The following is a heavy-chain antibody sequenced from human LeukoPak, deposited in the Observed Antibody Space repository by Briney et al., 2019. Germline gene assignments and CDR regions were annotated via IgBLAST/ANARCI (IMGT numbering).Heavy chain of an antibody. CDR1: GGTFSSYA. Sequence: SVNVSCKASGGTFSSYAISWVRQAPGQGLEWMGGIIPIFGTANYAQKFQGRVTITADESTSTAYMELSSVRSDDTAVFYCARSPHILTGENFDFWGQGTLVTVSS. V-gene: IGHV1-69*13. D-gene: IGHD3-9*01. J-gene: IGHJ4*02. CDR2: IIPIFGTA. CDR3: ARSPHILTGENFDF.